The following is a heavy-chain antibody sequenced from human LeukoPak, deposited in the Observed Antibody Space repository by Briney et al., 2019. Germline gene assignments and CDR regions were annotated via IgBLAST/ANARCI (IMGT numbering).Heavy chain of an antibody. J-gene: IGHJ4*02. Sequence: GGSLRLSCAASGFTFSSSEMNWVRQAPGKGLEWVSYISSSGSTIYYADSVKGRFTISRDNAKHSLYLQMNSLRAEDTAVYYCARGSSGLPGVYWGQGTLVTVSS. D-gene: IGHD5-12*01. CDR3: ARGSSGLPGVY. V-gene: IGHV3-48*03. CDR2: ISSSGSTI. CDR1: GFTFSSSE.